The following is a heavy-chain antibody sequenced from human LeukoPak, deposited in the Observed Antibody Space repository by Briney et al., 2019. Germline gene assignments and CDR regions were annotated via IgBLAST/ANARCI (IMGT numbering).Heavy chain of an antibody. V-gene: IGHV3-23*01. CDR2: ISGSGGST. D-gene: IGHD1/OR15-1a*01. CDR1: GFTLRSHA. CDR3: VSGLHNNTWQPGDF. Sequence: GGSLRLSCAASGFTLRSHAMSWVRQAPGKGLEWVSAISGSGGSTDYVDSVKGRFTISRANSKNTLYLQMTSLRGDDTAFYFCVSGLHNNTWQPGDFWGQGTLVTVSS. J-gene: IGHJ4*02.